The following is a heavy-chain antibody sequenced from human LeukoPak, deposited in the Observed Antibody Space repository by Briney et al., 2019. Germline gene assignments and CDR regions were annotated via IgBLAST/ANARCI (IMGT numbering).Heavy chain of an antibody. Sequence: SETLSLTCTVSGGSISNHYCGWIRQPAGKGLEWVGRIYSSGTTDYNPSLKSRVVMPVHTSKNQVSLKLSAVTAADTAVYYCASVYCSGGNCYHFDYWGQGTLVTVSS. CDR3: ASVYCSGGNCYHFDY. J-gene: IGHJ4*02. CDR1: GGSISNHY. D-gene: IGHD2-15*01. CDR2: IYSSGTT. V-gene: IGHV4-4*07.